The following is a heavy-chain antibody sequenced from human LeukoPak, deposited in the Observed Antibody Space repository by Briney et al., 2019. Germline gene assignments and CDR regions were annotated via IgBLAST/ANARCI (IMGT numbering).Heavy chain of an antibody. D-gene: IGHD3-22*01. J-gene: IGHJ5*02. V-gene: IGHV1-69*01. CDR3: ASEWYDSSGKMGAYNWFDP. CDR1: GGTFSSYA. CDR2: IIPIFGTA. Sequence: SVKVSCKASGGTFSSYALRWVRQAPGKGLEWMEGIIPIFGTANYAQKFQGRVTITADESTSTAYMELSSLRSEDTAVYYCASEWYDSSGKMGAYNWFDPWGQGTLVTVSS.